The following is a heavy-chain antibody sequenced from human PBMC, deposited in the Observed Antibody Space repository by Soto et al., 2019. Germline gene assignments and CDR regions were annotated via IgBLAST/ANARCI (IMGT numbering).Heavy chain of an antibody. CDR2: IYYSGST. D-gene: IGHD5-18*01. CDR3: ARESGLQLWKTNWFDH. Sequence: PSETLSLTCTVSGGSISSGGYYWSWIRQHPGKGLEWIGYIYYSGSTYYNPSLKSRVTISVDTSKNQFSLKLSSVTAADTAVYYCARESGLQLWKTNWFDHWGQGTLVTVSS. J-gene: IGHJ5*02. CDR1: GGSISSGGYY. V-gene: IGHV4-31*03.